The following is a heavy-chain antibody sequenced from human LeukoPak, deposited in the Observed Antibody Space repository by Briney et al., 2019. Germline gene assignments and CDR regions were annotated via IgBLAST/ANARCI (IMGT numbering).Heavy chain of an antibody. Sequence: GGSLRLSCAIPTATVSSMYMSWVRQAPGGGLERVSIIYSGGSIYHADSVKGRFSISRDTFKNTLHLQMNSLRAEDTAVYYCAIVARNCSFTDCYSTDHWGQGTLVTVSS. D-gene: IGHD2-2*01. CDR3: AIVARNCSFTDCYSTDH. V-gene: IGHV3-66*01. J-gene: IGHJ4*02. CDR1: TATVSSMY. CDR2: IYSGGSI.